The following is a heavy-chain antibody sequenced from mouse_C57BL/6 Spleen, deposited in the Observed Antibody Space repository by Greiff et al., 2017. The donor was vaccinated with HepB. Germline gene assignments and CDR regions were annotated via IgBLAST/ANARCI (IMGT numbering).Heavy chain of an antibody. J-gene: IGHJ2*01. CDR1: GFTFSDFY. CDR2: SRNKANDYTT. CDR3: ARDHDGYFDY. Sequence: EVHLVESGGGLVQSGRSLRLSCATSGFTFSDFYMEWVRQAPGKGLEWIAASRNKANDYTTEYSASVKGRFIVSRDTSQSILYLQMNALRAEDTAIYYCARDHDGYFDYWGQGTTLTVSS. V-gene: IGHV7-1*01. D-gene: IGHD2-3*01.